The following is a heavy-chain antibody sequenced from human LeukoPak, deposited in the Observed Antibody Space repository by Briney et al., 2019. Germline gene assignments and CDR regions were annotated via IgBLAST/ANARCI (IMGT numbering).Heavy chain of an antibody. D-gene: IGHD2-15*01. CDR2: ISAYNGNT. CDR1: GCTFTSYG. J-gene: IGHJ6*02. V-gene: IGHV1-18*01. CDR3: ARDQCSGGSCYSIFYYYGMDV. Sequence: ASVKVSCKASGCTFTSYGISWVRQAPGQGLEWMGWISAYNGNTNYVQKLQGRVTMTTDTSTSTAYMELRSLRSDDTAVYYCARDQCSGGSCYSIFYYYGMDVWGQGTTVTVSS.